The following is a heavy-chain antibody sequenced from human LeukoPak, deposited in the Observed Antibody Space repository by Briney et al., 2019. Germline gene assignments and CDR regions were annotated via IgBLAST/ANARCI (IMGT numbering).Heavy chain of an antibody. CDR1: GFTSSGYW. Sequence: GGSLRLSCAASGFTSSGYWMSWVRQAPGKGLEWVANIKKDGSEKYYVDSVKGRFTISRDNAKNSLYLQMNSLRAEDTAVYFCARGLYSSTTYYFDYWGQGTLVTVSS. CDR2: IKKDGSEK. CDR3: ARGLYSSTTYYFDY. J-gene: IGHJ4*02. D-gene: IGHD6-13*01. V-gene: IGHV3-7*03.